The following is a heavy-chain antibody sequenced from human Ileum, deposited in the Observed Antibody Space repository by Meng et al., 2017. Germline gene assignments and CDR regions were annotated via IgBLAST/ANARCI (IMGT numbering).Heavy chain of an antibody. CDR1: GDSIRYSSYY. CDR2: IYYNGNT. CDR3: ARPAVTTALGGFDY. Sequence: QLQLQESGPGLVKPSETLSLTCAVSGDSIRYSSYYWGWVRQPPGQGLEWIGGIYYNGNTYYSPSLKSRAYISVDTSKNQFSLKLSSVTAADTAVYYCARPAVTTALGGFDYWGQGTLVTVSS. D-gene: IGHD3-16*01. J-gene: IGHJ4*02. V-gene: IGHV4-39*01.